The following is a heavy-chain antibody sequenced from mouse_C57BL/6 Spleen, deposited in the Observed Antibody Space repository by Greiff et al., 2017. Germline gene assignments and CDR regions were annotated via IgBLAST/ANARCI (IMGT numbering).Heavy chain of an antibody. V-gene: IGHV14-4*01. CDR2: IDPENGDT. J-gene: IGHJ4*01. CDR1: GFNIKDDY. D-gene: IGHD2-4*01. Sequence: EVQLQQSGAELVRPGASVKLSCTASGFNIKDDYMHWVKQRPEQGLEWIGWIDPENGDTESASKFQGKAPIAADPSSNTAYLQLSSLTSEDTAVYYCTTERLRREGSWAMDYGGQGTSVTVSS. CDR3: TTERLRREGSWAMDY.